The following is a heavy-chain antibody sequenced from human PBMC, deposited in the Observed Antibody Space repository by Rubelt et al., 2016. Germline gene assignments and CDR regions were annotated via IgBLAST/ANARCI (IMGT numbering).Heavy chain of an antibody. V-gene: IGHV1-46*01. CDR1: YY. J-gene: IGHJ5*02. CDR2: INPSGGST. CDR3: ASSLGAYYNWFDP. D-gene: IGHD1-26*01. Sequence: YYMHWVRQAPGQGLEWMGIINPSGGSTSYAQKFQGRVTMTRDTSTSTVYMELSSLRSEDTAVYYCASSLGAYYNWFDPWGQGTLVTVSS.